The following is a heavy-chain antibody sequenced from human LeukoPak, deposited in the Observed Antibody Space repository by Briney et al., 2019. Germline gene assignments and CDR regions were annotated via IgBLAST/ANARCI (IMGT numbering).Heavy chain of an antibody. CDR1: GFTFTSYS. J-gene: IGHJ4*02. Sequence: PGGSLRLSCAASGFTFTSYSMNWVRQAPGKGLEWVSSISSSSNYIYYADSVKGRFTISRDNSKNTLSLQMNSLRAEDTAVYYCTRDRGTRALDYWGQGTLVTVSS. V-gene: IGHV3-21*01. CDR3: TRDRGTRALDY. D-gene: IGHD1-14*01. CDR2: ISSSSNYI.